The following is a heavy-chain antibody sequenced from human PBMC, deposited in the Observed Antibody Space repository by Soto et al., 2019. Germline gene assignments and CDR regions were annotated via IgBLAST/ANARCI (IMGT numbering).Heavy chain of an antibody. CDR3: ARVDGYTYPNDY. Sequence: SGGSLRLSCAASVFTFSAYSMSWVRQAPGKGLEWVSSITSRSDYIYYADSLKGRFTISRDNAKNSLYLQMHSLRAEDTAFYYCARVDGYTYPNDYWGQGTLVTVSS. CDR1: VFTFSAYS. CDR2: ITSRSDYI. V-gene: IGHV3-21*01. D-gene: IGHD5-12*01. J-gene: IGHJ4*02.